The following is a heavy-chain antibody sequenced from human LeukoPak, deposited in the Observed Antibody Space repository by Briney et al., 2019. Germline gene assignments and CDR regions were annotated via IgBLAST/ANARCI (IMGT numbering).Heavy chain of an antibody. V-gene: IGHV3-53*01. CDR2: IYSGGRT. Sequence: GGSLRLSCAASGFTFSSYGMHWVRQAPGKGLEWVSVIYSGGRTYYADSVKGRFTVSRDNSKNTLYIQMNSLRAEDTAVYYCARAKPKNMVRGLIMRRESRYYFDYWGQGTLVTVSS. CDR1: GFTFSSYG. J-gene: IGHJ4*02. D-gene: IGHD3-10*01. CDR3: ARAKPKNMVRGLIMRRESRYYFDY.